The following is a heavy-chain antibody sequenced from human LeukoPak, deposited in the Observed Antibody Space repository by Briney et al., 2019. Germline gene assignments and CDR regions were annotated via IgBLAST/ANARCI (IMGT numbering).Heavy chain of an antibody. CDR3: GGPGGGEGYDY. V-gene: IGHV1-8*01. Sequence: GASVKVSCKASGYTFTGYDINWVRQATGQGLEWMGWMNPNSGNTGYAQKFQGRVTMTRNTSISTAYMELSSLRSEDTAVYYWGGPGGGEGYDYWGQGTLVTVSS. D-gene: IGHD2-15*01. J-gene: IGHJ4*02. CDR1: GYTFTGYD. CDR2: MNPNSGNT.